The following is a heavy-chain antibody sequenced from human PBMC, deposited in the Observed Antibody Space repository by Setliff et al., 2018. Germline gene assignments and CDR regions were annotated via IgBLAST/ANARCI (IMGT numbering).Heavy chain of an antibody. CDR3: TRGGERYHTAN. CDR1: GVSVSSLTW. CDR2: IYHDGNP. V-gene: IGHV4-28*03. Sequence: SETLSLTCAVSGVSVSSLTWWSWVRQTPGKGLEWIGFIYHDGNPKFNPSVNYNPSLKSRVTMSIDKSKNQFSLNLRSVTAADTAVYYCTRGGERYHTANWGQGLLVTVSS. D-gene: IGHD2-2*01. J-gene: IGHJ4*02.